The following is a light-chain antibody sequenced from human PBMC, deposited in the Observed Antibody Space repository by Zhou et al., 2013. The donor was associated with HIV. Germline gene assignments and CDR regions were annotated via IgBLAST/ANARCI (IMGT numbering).Light chain of an antibody. J-gene: IGKJ4*01. CDR3: QHYSTYPLS. Sequence: AIQMTQSPSSFSAATGDTVTLTCRASQNLNTALAWYQQKPGKAPKLLVYAASTLQTGVPSRFSGNGSGTEFTLSISCLQSEDFATYYCQHYSTYPLSFGGGTKVQIK. CDR1: QNLNTA. CDR2: AAS. V-gene: IGKV1-8*01.